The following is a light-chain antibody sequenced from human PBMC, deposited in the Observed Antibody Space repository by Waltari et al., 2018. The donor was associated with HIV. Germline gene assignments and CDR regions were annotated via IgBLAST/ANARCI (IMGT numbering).Light chain of an antibody. V-gene: IGLV2-14*01. Sequence: QSALTQPASLSGSPGQSITISCAGTSNDDGGYNYVSWYQQHPGKAPKLMICEVNNRPSGVSSRFSGSKSGNTAYLTISGLQAEDEADYYCSSYTSSITLVFGGGTKVTVL. CDR3: SSYTSSITLV. J-gene: IGLJ2*01. CDR1: SNDDGGYNY. CDR2: EVN.